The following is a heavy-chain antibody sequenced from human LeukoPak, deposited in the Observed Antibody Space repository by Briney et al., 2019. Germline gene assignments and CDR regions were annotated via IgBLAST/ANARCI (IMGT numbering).Heavy chain of an antibody. J-gene: IGHJ1*01. D-gene: IGHD6-19*01. CDR3: AREDERSGLTEAAPVN. CDR2: IIPIFGTA. V-gene: IGHV1-69*13. CDR1: GGTFSSYA. Sequence: GASVKVSCKASGGTFSSYAISCVRQAPGQGLEWMGGIIPIFGTANYAQKFQGRVTITADESTSTAYMELSSLRSEDTAVYYCAREDERSGLTEAAPVNWGQGTLVTVSS.